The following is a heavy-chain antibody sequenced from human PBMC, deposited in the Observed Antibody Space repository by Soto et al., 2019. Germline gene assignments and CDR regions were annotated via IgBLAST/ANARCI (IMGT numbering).Heavy chain of an antibody. V-gene: IGHV3-9*01. CDR3: AKAHYYDSSGPFAGSFQH. D-gene: IGHD3-22*01. J-gene: IGHJ1*01. CDR1: GFTFDDYA. Sequence: EVQLVESGGGLVQPGRSLRLSCAASGFTFDDYAMHWVRQAPGKGLEWVSGISWNSGSIGYAESVKGRFTISRDNAKNSLYLQMNSLRVEDTALYYCAKAHYYDSSGPFAGSFQHWGQGTLVTVSS. CDR2: ISWNSGSI.